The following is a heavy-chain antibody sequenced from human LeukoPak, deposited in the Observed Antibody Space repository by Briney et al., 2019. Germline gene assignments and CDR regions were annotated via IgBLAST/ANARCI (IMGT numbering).Heavy chain of an antibody. D-gene: IGHD3-16*02. CDR3: ARAQGDYVWGSYRYRTGFDY. J-gene: IGHJ4*02. CDR2: MNPNSGNT. V-gene: IGHV1-8*01. CDR1: GYTFTSYD. Sequence: GASVKVSCKACGYTFTSYDMNWVRQATGQGLEWMGWMNPNSGNTGYAQKFQGRVTMTRNTSISTAYMELSSLRSEDTAVYYCARAQGDYVWGSYRYRTGFDYWGQGTLVTVSS.